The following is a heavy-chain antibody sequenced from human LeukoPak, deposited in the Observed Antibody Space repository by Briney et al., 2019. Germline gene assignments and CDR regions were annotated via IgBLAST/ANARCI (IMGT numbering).Heavy chain of an antibody. CDR2: IRYDGSNK. Sequence: GGSLRLSCAASGFTFISYSIHWVRQAPGKGLEWVAFIRYDGSNKYYADSVKGRFTISRDNSKNTVYLQMNSLRAEYTAVYYCARDRSTVTTWVDYWGQGTLVTVSS. V-gene: IGHV3-30*02. CDR1: GFTFISYS. D-gene: IGHD4-17*01. CDR3: ARDRSTVTTWVDY. J-gene: IGHJ4*02.